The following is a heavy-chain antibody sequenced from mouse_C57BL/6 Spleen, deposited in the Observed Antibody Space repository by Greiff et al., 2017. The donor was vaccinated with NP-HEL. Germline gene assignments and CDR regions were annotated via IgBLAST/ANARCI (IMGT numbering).Heavy chain of an antibody. V-gene: IGHV1-52*01. Sequence: VQLQQSGAELVRPGSSVKLSCKASGYTFTSYWMHWVKQRPIQGLEWIGNIDPSDSETHYNQKFKDKATLTVDKSSSKAYMQLSSLTSEDSAVYYCARKTTVVGDYFDYWGQGTTLTVSS. CDR2: IDPSDSET. J-gene: IGHJ2*01. CDR1: GYTFTSYW. D-gene: IGHD1-1*01. CDR3: ARKTTVVGDYFDY.